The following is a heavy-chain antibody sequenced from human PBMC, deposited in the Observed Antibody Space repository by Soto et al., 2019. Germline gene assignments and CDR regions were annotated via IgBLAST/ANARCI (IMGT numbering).Heavy chain of an antibody. D-gene: IGHD1-1*01. Sequence: GGSLRLSCEASGFAFSGSALHWVRQASGKGLEWLGRIRGISNSYATSYAASVKGRFTISRDDSKNTAYLQMSSLKAEDTAVYYCARDGTRWRHLPRGADYWGQGTQVTVSS. J-gene: IGHJ4*02. V-gene: IGHV3-73*01. CDR3: ARDGTRWRHLPRGADY. CDR1: GFAFSGSA. CDR2: IRGISNSYAT.